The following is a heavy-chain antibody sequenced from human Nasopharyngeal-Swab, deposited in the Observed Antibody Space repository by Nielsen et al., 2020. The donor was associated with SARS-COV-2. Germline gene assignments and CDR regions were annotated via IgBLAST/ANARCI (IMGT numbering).Heavy chain of an antibody. J-gene: IGHJ6*03. CDR3: ARARGAYGDYYYYYYTDV. V-gene: IGHV6-1*01. D-gene: IGHD4-17*01. CDR2: TYYRSKWYN. Sequence: WIMQSPSRGLEWLGRTYYRSKWYNDYAVSVKSRITINPDTSKNQFPLHLNSVTPEDTAVYYCARARGAYGDYYYYYYTDVWGKGTTVTVSS.